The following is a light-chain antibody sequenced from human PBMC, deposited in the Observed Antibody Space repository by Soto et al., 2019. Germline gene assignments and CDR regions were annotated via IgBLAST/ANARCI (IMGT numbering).Light chain of an antibody. V-gene: IGKV1-5*03. J-gene: IGKJ1*01. CDR3: QPYNSYSEA. CDR1: QTISSW. Sequence: DIQMTQSPSTLSGSVGDRVTMTCRASQTISSWLAWYQQKPGKAPKLLIYKASTLKSGVTSRFSGSGSGTEFTLTISSLQPDDFATYYCQPYNSYSEAVGQGTQVDIK. CDR2: KAS.